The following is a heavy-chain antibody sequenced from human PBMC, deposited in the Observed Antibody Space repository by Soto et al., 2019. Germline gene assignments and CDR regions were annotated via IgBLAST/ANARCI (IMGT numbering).Heavy chain of an antibody. J-gene: IGHJ3*02. CDR3: AMVRGDFAFDI. V-gene: IGHV1-69*04. CDR2: IIPILGIA. CDR1: GGTFSSYA. D-gene: IGHD3-10*01. Sequence: GASVKVSCKASGGTFSSYAISWVRQAPGQGLEWMGRIIPILGIANYAQKFQGRVTITADKSTSTAYMELSSLRSEDTAVYYCAMVRGDFAFDIWGQGTMVTVSS.